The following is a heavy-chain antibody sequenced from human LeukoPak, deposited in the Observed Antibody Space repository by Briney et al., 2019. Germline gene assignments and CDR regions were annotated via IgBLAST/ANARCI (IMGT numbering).Heavy chain of an antibody. CDR3: ATVAGYSSSWYRGQYYYGMDV. J-gene: IGHJ6*02. D-gene: IGHD6-13*01. Sequence: ASVKVSCKVSGYTLTELSMHWVRQAPGKGLEWMGGFDPEDGETIYAQKFQGRGTMTEDTSTDTAYMELSSLRSEDTAVYYCATVAGYSSSWYRGQYYYGMDVWGQGTTVTVSS. V-gene: IGHV1-24*01. CDR1: GYTLTELS. CDR2: FDPEDGET.